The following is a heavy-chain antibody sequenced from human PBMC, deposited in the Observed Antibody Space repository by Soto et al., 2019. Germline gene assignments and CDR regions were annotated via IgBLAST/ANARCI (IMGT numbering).Heavy chain of an antibody. Sequence: GGSLRLPCAASGFPFSSYAMHWVRQAPGKGLEWVAVISYDGSNKYYADSVKGRFTISRDNSKNTLYLQMNSLRAEDTAVYYCASELWDIAVAGPMADDYWGQGTLVTVSS. CDR2: ISYDGSNK. CDR3: ASELWDIAVAGPMADDY. V-gene: IGHV3-30-3*01. D-gene: IGHD6-19*01. J-gene: IGHJ4*02. CDR1: GFPFSSYA.